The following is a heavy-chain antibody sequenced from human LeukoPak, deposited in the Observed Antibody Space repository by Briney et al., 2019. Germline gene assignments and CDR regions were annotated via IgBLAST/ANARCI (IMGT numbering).Heavy chain of an antibody. D-gene: IGHD2-15*01. V-gene: IGHV4-59*01. J-gene: IGHJ6*03. CDR3: ARAIRICSGGSCYPQYYYYYMDV. Sequence: SETLSLTCTVSGGSISSYYWSWIRQPPGKGLEWIGYIYYSGSTNYNPSLKSRVTISVDTSKNQFSLKLSSVTAADTAVYYCARAIRICSGGSCYPQYYYYYMDVWGKGITVTISS. CDR1: GGSISSYY. CDR2: IYYSGST.